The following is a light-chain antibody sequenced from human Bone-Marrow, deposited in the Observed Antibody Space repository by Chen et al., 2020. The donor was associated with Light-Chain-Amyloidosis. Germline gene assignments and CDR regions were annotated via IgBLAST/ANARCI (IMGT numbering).Light chain of an antibody. V-gene: IGLV2-23*03. CDR2: EGT. Sequence: QSALTQPASVSWSPGQSITISCTGTGNDVGGYNLVSWYQQHPGKAPKLIIYEGTQRPSGISDRFSGSKSGNTASLTISGLQAEDESDFYCCSYSGRTTFVLFGGGTKLTVL. J-gene: IGLJ2*01. CDR3: CSYSGRTTFVL. CDR1: GNDVGGYNL.